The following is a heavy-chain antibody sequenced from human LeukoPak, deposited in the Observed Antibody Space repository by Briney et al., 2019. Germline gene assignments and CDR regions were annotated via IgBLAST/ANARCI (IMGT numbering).Heavy chain of an antibody. CDR3: ARSPHIWFAERGWFDP. J-gene: IGHJ5*02. V-gene: IGHV4-4*07. CDR2: IYTSGST. D-gene: IGHD3-10*01. CDR1: GDSISSYY. Sequence: SETLSLTCTVSGDSISSYYWSWIRQPAGKGLELIGRIYTSGSTNSNPSLKGLVTMSVDTSKNQFSLKLTSVTAADTAVYFCARSPHIWFAERGWFDPWGQGTLVTVSS.